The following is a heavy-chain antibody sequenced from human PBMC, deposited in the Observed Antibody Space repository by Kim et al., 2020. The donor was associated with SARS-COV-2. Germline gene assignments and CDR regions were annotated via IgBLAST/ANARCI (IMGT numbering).Heavy chain of an antibody. CDR3: ARDRGIRYCGWFDP. CDR1: GFTFSSYA. V-gene: IGHV3-30*04. J-gene: IGHJ5*02. D-gene: IGHD3-9*01. CDR2: ISYDGSNK. Sequence: GGSLRLSCAASGFTFSSYAMHWVRQAPGKGLEWVAVISYDGSNKYYVDSVKGRFTISRDNSKNTLYLQMNSLRAEDTAVYYCARDRGIRYCGWFDPWGQGTLVTVSS.